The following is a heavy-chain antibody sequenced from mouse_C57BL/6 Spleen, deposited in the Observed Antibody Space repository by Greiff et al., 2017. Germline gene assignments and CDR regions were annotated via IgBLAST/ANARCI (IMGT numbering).Heavy chain of an antibody. CDR3: ARDQGYYWAY. CDR1: GYSITSGYY. Sequence: DVQLVESGPGLVKPSQSLSLTCSVTGYSITSGYYWNWIRQFPGNKLEWMGYISYDGSNNYNPSLKNRISITRDTSKNQFFLKLNSVTTEDTATYYCARDQGYYWAYWGQGTLVTVSA. D-gene: IGHD2-3*01. J-gene: IGHJ3*01. CDR2: ISYDGSN. V-gene: IGHV3-6*01.